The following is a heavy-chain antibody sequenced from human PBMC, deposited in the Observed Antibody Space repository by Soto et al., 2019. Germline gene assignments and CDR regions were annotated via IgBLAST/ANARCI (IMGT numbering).Heavy chain of an antibody. D-gene: IGHD2-2*01. CDR1: GFTFNNQV. V-gene: IGHV3-21*01. J-gene: IGHJ4*02. CDR3: ARDGGGYCSSDSCVRDS. Sequence: EVQLVESGGGLVKPGESLRLSCVASGFTFNNQVMNWVRQAPGKGLEWVSSISGSSSYIYYADSVKGRFTISRDNAKNSLYLQMNSLGAEDTAVYYCARDGGGYCSSDSCVRDSWGQGTLVTVSS. CDR2: ISGSSSYI.